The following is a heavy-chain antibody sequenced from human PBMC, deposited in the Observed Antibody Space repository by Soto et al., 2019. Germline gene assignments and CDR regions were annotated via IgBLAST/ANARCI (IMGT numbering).Heavy chain of an antibody. J-gene: IGHJ4*02. V-gene: IGHV4-30-4*01. CDR1: GGSISSGDYY. D-gene: IGHD5-18*01. CDR2: IYYSGST. Sequence: SETLSLTCTVSGGSISSGDYYWSWIRQPPGKGLEWIGYIYYSGSTYYNPSLKSRVTISVDTSKNQFSLKLSSVTAADTAVYYCARVVRGYSYGLRDYWGQGTLVTVSS. CDR3: ARVVRGYSYGLRDY.